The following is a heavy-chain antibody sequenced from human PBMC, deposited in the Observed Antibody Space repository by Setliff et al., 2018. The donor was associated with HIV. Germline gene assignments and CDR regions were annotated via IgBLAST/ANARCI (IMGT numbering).Heavy chain of an antibody. CDR1: GGSISSSSYY. J-gene: IGHJ4*02. CDR3: ARANFWSGYYGY. CDR2: IYTSGST. V-gene: IGHV4-61*02. Sequence: PSETLSLTCTVSGGSISSSSYYWGWIRQPPGKGLEWIGRIYTSGSTNYNPSLKSRVSISVDTSKNRFSLKLSPVTAADTAVYYCARANFWSGYYGYWGQGTLVTVSS. D-gene: IGHD3-3*01.